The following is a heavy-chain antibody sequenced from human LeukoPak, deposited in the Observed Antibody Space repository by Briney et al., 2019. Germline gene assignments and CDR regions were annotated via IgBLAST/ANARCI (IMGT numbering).Heavy chain of an antibody. Sequence: GGPLRLSCAASGFTFSSYWMSWVRQAPGKGLEWVANIKQDGSEKYYVDSVKGRFTISRDNAKNSLYLQMNSLRAEDTAVYYCARSSEVYYDFWSGYYSPYYYYMDVWGKGTTVTVSS. V-gene: IGHV3-7*01. J-gene: IGHJ6*03. CDR2: IKQDGSEK. CDR1: GFTFSSYW. D-gene: IGHD3-3*01. CDR3: ARSSEVYYDFWSGYYSPYYYYMDV.